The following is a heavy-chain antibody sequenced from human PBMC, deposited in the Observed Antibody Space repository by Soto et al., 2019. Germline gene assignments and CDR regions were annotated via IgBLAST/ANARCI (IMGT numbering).Heavy chain of an antibody. D-gene: IGHD5-12*01. CDR3: ARIGAEWLRRSGYYFDY. CDR2: IYYSGST. Sequence: SETLSLTCAVSGYSISSSNWWGWIRQPPGKGLEWIGYIYYSGSTYYNPSLKSRVTMSVDTSKNQFSLKLSSVTAVDTAVYYCARIGAEWLRRSGYYFDYWGQGTLVTVS. V-gene: IGHV4-28*01. CDR1: GYSISSSNW. J-gene: IGHJ4*02.